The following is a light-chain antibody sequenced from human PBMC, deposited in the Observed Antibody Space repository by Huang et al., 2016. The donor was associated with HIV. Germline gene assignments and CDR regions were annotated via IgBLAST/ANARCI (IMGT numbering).Light chain of an antibody. CDR1: QDIRKS. J-gene: IGKJ1*01. V-gene: IGKV1-NL1*01. CDR2: DSS. Sequence: DIQMTQSQSSLSASVGDRVTLTCRASQDIRKSVAWYQHKPGKAPKLLLHDSSRLESVVPSRFSGSGSGTNYTLTISGLQPEDAATYYCQQYYTIRAFGQGTKVEIK. CDR3: QQYYTIRA.